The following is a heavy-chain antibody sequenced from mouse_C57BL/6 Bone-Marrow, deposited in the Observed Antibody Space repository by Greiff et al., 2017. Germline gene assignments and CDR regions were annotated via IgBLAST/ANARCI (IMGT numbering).Heavy chain of an antibody. CDR2: LYPGSGST. CDR3: ARSRDYDGAMDY. Sequence: QVQLQQPGAELVKPGASVKMSCKASGYTFTSYWITWVKQRPGQGLEWIGDLYPGSGSTNYNEKFKSKATLTVDTSYSTAYMQLSSLTSEDSAVYYCARSRDYDGAMDYWGQGTSVTVSS. D-gene: IGHD2-4*01. J-gene: IGHJ4*01. V-gene: IGHV1-55*01. CDR1: GYTFTSYW.